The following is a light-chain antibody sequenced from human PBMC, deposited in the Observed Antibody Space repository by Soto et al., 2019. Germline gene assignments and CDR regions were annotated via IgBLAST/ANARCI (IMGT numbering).Light chain of an antibody. J-gene: IGKJ4*01. CDR1: LSLPSRS. V-gene: IGKV3-20*01. CDR2: DAS. CDR3: HQYAVSPLT. Sequence: ELVLTQSPGTLSLSPGDRATLSCRASLSLPSRSLAWYQQRPGQAPRVLIYDASNRATGVPDRFSGSGSGTDFTLSVTRLEPEDFAVYYCHQYAVSPLTFGGGTKVDIK.